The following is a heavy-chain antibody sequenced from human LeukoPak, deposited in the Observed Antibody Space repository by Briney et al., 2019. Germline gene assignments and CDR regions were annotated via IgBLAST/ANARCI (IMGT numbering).Heavy chain of an antibody. D-gene: IGHD6-19*01. J-gene: IGHJ6*03. V-gene: IGHV3-21*01. CDR1: GFTFSSYS. CDR3: ARDAPGTGQWLVVFEYYYYMDV. Sequence: PGGSLRLSCAASGFTFSSYSMNWVRQAPGKGLEWVSSISSSSSYIYYADSVKGRFTISRDNAKNSLYLQMNSLRAEDTAVYYCARDAPGTGQWLVVFEYYYYMDVWGKGTTVTISS. CDR2: ISSSSSYI.